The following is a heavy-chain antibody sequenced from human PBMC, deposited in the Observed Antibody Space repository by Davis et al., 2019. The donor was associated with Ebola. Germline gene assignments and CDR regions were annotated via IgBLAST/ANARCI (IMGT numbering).Heavy chain of an antibody. V-gene: IGHV3-23*01. CDR3: ANGGVGNYYYYYGMDV. Sequence: GESLKISCAASGFTFSSYGMHWVRQAPRKGLEWVSAISGSGTSTYYADSVKGRFTISRDNSKNTLYLQMSSLRPEDTVVYYCANGGVGNYYYYYGMDVWGKGTTVTVSS. CDR2: ISGSGTST. CDR1: GFTFSSYG. J-gene: IGHJ6*04. D-gene: IGHD3-16*01.